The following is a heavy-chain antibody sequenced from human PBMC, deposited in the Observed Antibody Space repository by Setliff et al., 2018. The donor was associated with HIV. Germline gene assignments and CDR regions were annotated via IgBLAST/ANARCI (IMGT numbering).Heavy chain of an antibody. CDR1: DGSISSNSYY. CDR2: IYYSGST. J-gene: IGHJ4*02. D-gene: IGHD6-19*01. Sequence: SETLSLTCTVSDGSISSNSYYWGWIRQPPGKGLEWIGSIYYSGSTYYNPSLKSRVAISVDTSKNQFSLKLSSVTAADTAVYYCARGVRDNSGWSSYYFDYWGQGTLVTVSS. V-gene: IGHV4-39*07. CDR3: ARGVRDNSGWSSYYFDY.